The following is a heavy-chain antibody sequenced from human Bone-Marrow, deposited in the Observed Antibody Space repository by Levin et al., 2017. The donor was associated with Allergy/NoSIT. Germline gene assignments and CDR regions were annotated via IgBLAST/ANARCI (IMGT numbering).Heavy chain of an antibody. CDR3: AKPLVPAARRVGWDY. J-gene: IGHJ4*02. V-gene: IGHV4-34*01. Sequence: SETLSLTCAVSGDSFGGYYWTWIRQPPGKGLEWIGEINHTGSTYYNPSLKSRVTISVDTSKNQVSLTLTSVTAADTAVYYCAKPLVPAARRVGWDYWGQGTLVSVSS. CDR2: INHTGST. CDR1: GDSFGGYY. D-gene: IGHD2-2*01.